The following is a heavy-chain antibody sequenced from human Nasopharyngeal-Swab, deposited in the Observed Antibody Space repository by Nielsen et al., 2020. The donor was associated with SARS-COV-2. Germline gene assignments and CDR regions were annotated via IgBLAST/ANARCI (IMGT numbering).Heavy chain of an antibody. CDR3: ARPVGRFGELSPFDY. J-gene: IGHJ4*02. D-gene: IGHD3-10*01. V-gene: IGHV1-46*01. CDR1: GYTFTSYY. Sequence: SVKVSCKASGYTFTSYYMHWVRQAPGQGLEWMGIINPSGGSTSYAQKFQGRVTMTRDTSTSTVYMELSSLRSEDTAVYYCARPVGRFGELSPFDYWGQGTLVTVSS. CDR2: INPSGGST.